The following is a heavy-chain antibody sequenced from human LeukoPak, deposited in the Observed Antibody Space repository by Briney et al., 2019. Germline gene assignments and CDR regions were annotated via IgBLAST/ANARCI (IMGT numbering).Heavy chain of an antibody. CDR3: ARTSPHSSGWYSWDYYYYGMDV. Sequence: SETLSPTCTVSGGSISSYYWSWIRQPAGKGLEWIGRIYTSGSTNYNPSLKSQVTMSVDTSKNQFSLKLSSVTAADTAVYYCARTSPHSSGWYSWDYYYYGMDVWGQGTTVTVSS. J-gene: IGHJ6*02. CDR2: IYTSGST. CDR1: GGSISSYY. D-gene: IGHD6-19*01. V-gene: IGHV4-4*07.